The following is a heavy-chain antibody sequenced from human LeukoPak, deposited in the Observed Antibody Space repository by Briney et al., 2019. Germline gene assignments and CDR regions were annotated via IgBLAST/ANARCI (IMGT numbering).Heavy chain of an antibody. D-gene: IGHD3-10*01. CDR2: IDHSGST. J-gene: IGHJ4*02. Sequence: SETLSLTCAVYGGSFSGYYWSWIRQPPGKGLEWSGEIDHSGSTNYNPSPKSRVTISVDTSKNQFSLKLSSVTAADTAVYYCARVIHYYGSGSPFDYGGQGTLVTVSS. CDR1: GGSFSGYY. CDR3: ARVIHYYGSGSPFDY. V-gene: IGHV4-34*01.